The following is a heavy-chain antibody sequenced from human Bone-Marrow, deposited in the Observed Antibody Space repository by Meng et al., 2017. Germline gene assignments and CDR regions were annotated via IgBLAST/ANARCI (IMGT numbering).Heavy chain of an antibody. CDR1: GFTFSSYS. CDR2: ISGSTI. Sequence: GESLKISCAASGFTFSSYSMTWLRQAPGKGPEWVSSISGSTIYYADSVKGRFTISRDNAKNSLYLQMNSLRAEDTAVYYCARVNTMIVVAFDYWGQGTLVTVSS. D-gene: IGHD3-22*01. V-gene: IGHV3-48*04. J-gene: IGHJ4*02. CDR3: ARVNTMIVVAFDY.